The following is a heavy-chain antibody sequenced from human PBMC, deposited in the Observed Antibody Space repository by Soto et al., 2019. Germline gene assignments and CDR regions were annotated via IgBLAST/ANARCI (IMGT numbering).Heavy chain of an antibody. CDR3: ARELYSCGGDCPYYMDY. CDR2: ISLYHHST. V-gene: IGHV1-46*01. CDR1: GYTFTDYF. J-gene: IGHJ4*02. D-gene: IGHD2-21*02. Sequence: QAQLVQSGAEVKKPGASVRLSCKTSGYTFTDYFIHWVRQAPGQGLEWMGIISLYHHSTSYAQKFQGRLTVTNDTYTTTVYMELSSLTSEDTAVYWCARELYSCGGDCPYYMDYWGQGTLVTVSS.